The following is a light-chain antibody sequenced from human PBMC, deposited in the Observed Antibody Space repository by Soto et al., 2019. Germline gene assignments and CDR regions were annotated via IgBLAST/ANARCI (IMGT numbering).Light chain of an antibody. CDR2: EGS. V-gene: IGLV2-23*01. Sequence: QSVLTQPASVSGSPGQSITISCTGTSSDVGSYNLVSWYQQHPGKAPKLMIYEGSKRPSGVSNRFSGSKSGNTASLTISGLQAVDEADYCCCSYTGIYVFGPVT. J-gene: IGLJ1*01. CDR1: SSDVGSYNL. CDR3: CSYTGIYV.